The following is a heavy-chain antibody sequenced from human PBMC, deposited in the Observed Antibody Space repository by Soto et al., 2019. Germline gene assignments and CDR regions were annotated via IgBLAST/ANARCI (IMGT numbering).Heavy chain of an antibody. Sequence: EVQLLESGGGLVQPGGSLRLSCAASGFTFSSYAMSWVRQAPGKGLEWVSAISGSGGSTYYADSVKGRFTISRDNSKNTLYLQMNSLRAEDTAVYYCSKDMASQWLVLPWGQGTLVTVSS. V-gene: IGHV3-23*01. CDR1: GFTFSSYA. CDR3: SKDMASQWLVLP. J-gene: IGHJ5*02. CDR2: ISGSGGST. D-gene: IGHD6-19*01.